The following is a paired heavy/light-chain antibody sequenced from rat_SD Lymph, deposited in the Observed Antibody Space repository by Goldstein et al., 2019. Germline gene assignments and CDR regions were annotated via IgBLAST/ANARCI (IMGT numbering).Light chain of an antibody. Sequence: DIVMTQGVLPNPVPSGESASITCRSSKSLVYKDGKTYLNWFLQRPGQSPQLLTYWMSTRASGVSDRFSGSGSGTYFTLKISRVRAEDAGVYYCQQVREYPLTFGSGTKLEIK. CDR1: KSLVYKDGKTY. V-gene: IGKV2S16*01. CDR2: WMS. CDR3: QQVREYPLT. J-gene: IGKJ5*01.
Heavy chain of an antibody. V-gene: IGHV5-34*01. Sequence: EVQLVESGGGLVQPGRSLKLSCLASGFTFSNYGMNWIRQAPGKGLEWVASISSSSSYIYYADTVKGRFTISRDNAKNTLYLQMTSLRSEDTALYYCARQWRSHFDYWGQGVMVTVSS. J-gene: IGHJ2*01. CDR2: ISSSSSYI. CDR1: GFTFSNYG. CDR3: ARQWRSHFDY. D-gene: IGHD1-1*01.